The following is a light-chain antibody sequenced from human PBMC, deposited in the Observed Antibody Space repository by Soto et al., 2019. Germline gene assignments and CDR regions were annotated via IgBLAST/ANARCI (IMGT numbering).Light chain of an antibody. CDR1: QDISRW. Sequence: DLQMTQSPPTLPESAGHRDTITCRASQDISRWLAWYQQKPGKAPVLLIYDASTLQGGVPSRFSGTGSGTEFTLTISSLQPEDFATYYCQQYNAYYSFGQGTKV. CDR2: DAS. J-gene: IGKJ2*03. V-gene: IGKV1-5*01. CDR3: QQYNAYYS.